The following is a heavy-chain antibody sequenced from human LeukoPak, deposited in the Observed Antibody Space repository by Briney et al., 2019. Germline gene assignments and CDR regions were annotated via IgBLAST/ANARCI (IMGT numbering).Heavy chain of an antibody. J-gene: IGHJ4*02. CDR3: ARDYCGGDCYNFDY. Sequence: QPGGSLRLSCAASGFTFSNYGMSWVRQAPGKGLEWVAVIWSDGSDKYYADSVKGRFTISRDNSKLYLQMDSLRVEDTAVYYCARDYCGGDCYNFDYWGQGTLVTVSS. CDR1: GFTFSNYG. V-gene: IGHV3-33*08. CDR2: IWSDGSDK. D-gene: IGHD2-21*02.